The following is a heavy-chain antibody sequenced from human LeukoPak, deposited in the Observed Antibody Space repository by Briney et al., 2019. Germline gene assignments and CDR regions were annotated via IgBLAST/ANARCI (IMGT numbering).Heavy chain of an antibody. Sequence: GGSLRLSCAASGFTFSSYAMNWVRQAPGKGLEWVSAISASGGSTYYADSVKGRFTISRDNSKNTLYLQMNSLRAEDTAVYYCAKDPYVVGATQGNRFDPWGQGTLVTVSS. D-gene: IGHD1-26*01. J-gene: IGHJ5*02. CDR1: GFTFSSYA. CDR2: ISASGGST. CDR3: AKDPYVVGATQGNRFDP. V-gene: IGHV3-23*01.